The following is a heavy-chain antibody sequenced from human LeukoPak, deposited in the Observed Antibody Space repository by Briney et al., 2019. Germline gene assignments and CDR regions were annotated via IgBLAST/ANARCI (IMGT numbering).Heavy chain of an antibody. CDR3: ARGVFVRSSSWYEGYYYYYGMDV. CDR2: IYYSGST. CDR1: GGSISSGGYY. D-gene: IGHD6-13*01. Sequence: PSETLSLTCTVSGGSISSGGYYWSWIRQHPGKGLEWIGYIYYSGSTYYNPSLKSRVTISVDTSKNQFSLKLSSVTAADTAVYYCARGVFVRSSSWYEGYYYYYGMDVWGKGTTVTVSS. V-gene: IGHV4-31*03. J-gene: IGHJ6*04.